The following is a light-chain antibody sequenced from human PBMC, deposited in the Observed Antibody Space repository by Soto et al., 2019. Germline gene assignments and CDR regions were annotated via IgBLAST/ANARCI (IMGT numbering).Light chain of an antibody. CDR1: KSDIGGYNY. Sequence: QSALTQPPSASGSPGQSVTISCTGTKSDIGGYNYVSWYQQHPGKAPKLMIYEVSNRPSGVSNRFSGSKSGNTASLTISGLQAEDEADYYCSSYTSSSTPWVFGGGTKLTVL. CDR3: SSYTSSSTPWV. J-gene: IGLJ3*02. CDR2: EVS. V-gene: IGLV2-14*01.